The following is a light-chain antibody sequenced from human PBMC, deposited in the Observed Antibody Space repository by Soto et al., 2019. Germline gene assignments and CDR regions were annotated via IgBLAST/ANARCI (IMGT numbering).Light chain of an antibody. J-gene: IGLJ3*02. CDR3: TSFTTTSTWV. CDR1: GSDIGIYNY. CDR2: EVN. V-gene: IGLV2-14*01. Sequence: QSALTQAASVSGSPGQSITISCTGTGSDIGIYNYVSWFQQHPGKAPKLMIYEVNNRPSGVSNRFSGSKTGNTASLTISGLQAEDEADYYCTSFTTTSTWVFGGGTQLTVL.